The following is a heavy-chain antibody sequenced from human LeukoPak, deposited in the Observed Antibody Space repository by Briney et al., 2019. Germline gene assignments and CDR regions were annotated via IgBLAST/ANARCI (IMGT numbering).Heavy chain of an antibody. CDR1: RGTFSSYA. V-gene: IGHV1-69*05. D-gene: IGHD1-26*01. CDR2: IIPIFGTA. CDR3: ARALWSGSYEN. Sequence: GSSVKVSCKASRGTFSSYAISWVRQAPGQGLEWMGRIIPIFGTANYAQKFQGRVTITTDESTSTAYMELSSLRSEDTAVYYCARALWSGSYENWGQGTLVTVSS. J-gene: IGHJ4*02.